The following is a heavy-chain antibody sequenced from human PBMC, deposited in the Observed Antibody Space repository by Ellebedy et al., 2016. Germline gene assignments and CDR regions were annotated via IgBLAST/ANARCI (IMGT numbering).Heavy chain of an antibody. Sequence: ASVKVSXXASGYTFTSYYMHWVRQAPGQGLEWMGIINPSGGSTSYAQKFQGRVTMTRDTSTSTVYMELSSLRSEDTAVYYCAREGSAVAFDIWGQGTMVTVSS. J-gene: IGHJ3*02. CDR2: INPSGGST. CDR3: AREGSAVAFDI. V-gene: IGHV1-46*01. D-gene: IGHD2-15*01. CDR1: GYTFTSYY.